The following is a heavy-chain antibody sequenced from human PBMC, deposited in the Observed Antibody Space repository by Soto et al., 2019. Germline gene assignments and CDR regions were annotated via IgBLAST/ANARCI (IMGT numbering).Heavy chain of an antibody. CDR1: GFTFTRYS. J-gene: IGHJ3*02. CDR3: AKHSRTYDSRSGAVKGAFDI. D-gene: IGHD3-3*01. Sequence: PGGSLRLSCAASGFTFTRYSMNWVRQAPGKGLEWVSSISSTTNYIYYGDSMKGRFTISRDNAKNSLYLEMNSPRAEDTAVYYCAKHSRTYDSRSGAVKGAFDIWGQGTMVTVSS. CDR2: ISSTTNYI. V-gene: IGHV3-21*04.